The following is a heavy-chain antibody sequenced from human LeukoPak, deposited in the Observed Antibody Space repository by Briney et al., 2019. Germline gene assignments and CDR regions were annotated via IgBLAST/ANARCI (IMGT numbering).Heavy chain of an antibody. D-gene: IGHD1-7*01. CDR1: GFTFSNYG. J-gene: IGHJ4*02. CDR3: AKDHGGITGTLIDY. V-gene: IGHV3-30*02. CDR2: IRYDGSNK. Sequence: GGSLRLSCAASGFTFSNYGMHWVRQAPGKGLEWVAFIRYDGSNKYYADSVKGRFTITRDNSKNTLYLQMNSLRAEDTAVYYCAKDHGGITGTLIDYWGQGTLVTVSS.